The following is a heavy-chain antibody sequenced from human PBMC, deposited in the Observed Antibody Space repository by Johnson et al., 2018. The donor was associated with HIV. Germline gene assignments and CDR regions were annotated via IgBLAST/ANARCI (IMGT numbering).Heavy chain of an antibody. V-gene: IGHV3-53*01. D-gene: IGHD4-17*01. CDR2: IYSGGST. J-gene: IGHJ3*01. Sequence: VQLVESGGGLIQPGGSLRLSCAASGFTVSSNYMNWVRQAPGKGLEWVSVIYSGGSTFYADSVKGRFTISRDSWQNTLYLQMNNLRAEDTAVYYCARDPLTLTTTLDAFDLWGQGTMVTVSS. CDR3: ARDPLTLTTTLDAFDL. CDR1: GFTVSSNY.